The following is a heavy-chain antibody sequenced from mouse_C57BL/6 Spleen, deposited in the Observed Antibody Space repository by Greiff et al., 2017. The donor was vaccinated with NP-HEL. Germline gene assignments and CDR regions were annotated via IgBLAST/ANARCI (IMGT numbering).Heavy chain of an antibody. V-gene: IGHV1-69*01. CDR1: GYTFTSYW. Sequence: QVQLQQPGAELVMPGASVKLSCKASGYTFTSYWMHWVKQRPGQGLEWIGGIDPSDSYTNYNQKFKGKATLTVDKSSSTAYMQLSSLTSEDSAVYYCARRGYSNDEGWFAYWGQGTLVTVSA. CDR3: ARRGYSNDEGWFAY. J-gene: IGHJ3*01. CDR2: IDPSDSYT. D-gene: IGHD2-12*01.